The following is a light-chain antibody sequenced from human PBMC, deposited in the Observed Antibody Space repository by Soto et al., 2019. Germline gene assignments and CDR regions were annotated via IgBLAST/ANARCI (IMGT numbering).Light chain of an antibody. CDR2: DAS. CDR1: QSVGTKY. V-gene: IGKV3-20*01. CDR3: QQDGGSLPEVT. J-gene: IGKJ5*01. Sequence: EIVLTQSPGTLSLSPGERATLSCRASQSVGTKYLAWYQQKPGQAPRLLIYDASSRATGIPDRFSGSGSGTDFTLTISRLEPEDFAVYYCQQDGGSLPEVTFGQGTRLEIK.